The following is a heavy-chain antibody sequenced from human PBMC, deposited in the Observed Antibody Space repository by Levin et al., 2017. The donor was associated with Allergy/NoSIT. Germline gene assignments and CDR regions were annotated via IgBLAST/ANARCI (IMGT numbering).Heavy chain of an antibody. CDR3: ARRPYGDYLRYFDL. J-gene: IGHJ2*01. Sequence: GESLKISCVASEFTFSSYWMNWVRQAPGKGLEWVASIKHDGSEKYYVVSVAGRFTVSRDNAENSLYLEMNSLRAEDTAVYYCARRPYGDYLRYFDLWGRGTLVTVSS. CDR1: EFTFSSYW. V-gene: IGHV3-7*01. D-gene: IGHD4-17*01. CDR2: IKHDGSEK.